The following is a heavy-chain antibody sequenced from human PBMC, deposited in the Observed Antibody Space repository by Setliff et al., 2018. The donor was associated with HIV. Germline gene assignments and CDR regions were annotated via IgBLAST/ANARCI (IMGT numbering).Heavy chain of an antibody. V-gene: IGHV4-59*11. CDR2: IYFTGSA. J-gene: IGHJ4*02. Sequence: SETLSLTCSVSGGSISGHYGGWIRQPPGKGLEWIGYIYFTGSAGYNPSLKSRVSMSVDTSKNQFSLKLSSVTAADTAVYYCAREISRYSGYEGRMDYFDYWGQGTLVTVSS. CDR1: GGSISGHY. D-gene: IGHD5-12*01. CDR3: AREISRYSGYEGRMDYFDY.